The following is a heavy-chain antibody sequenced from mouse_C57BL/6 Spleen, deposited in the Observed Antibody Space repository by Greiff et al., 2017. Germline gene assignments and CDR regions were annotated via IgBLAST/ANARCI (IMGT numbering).Heavy chain of an antibody. D-gene: IGHD1-1*01. Sequence: QVQLQQPGAELVRPGSSVKLSCKASGYTFTSYWMHWVKQRPIQGLEWIGNIDPSDSETHYNQKFKDKATLTVDKSSSTAYMQLSSLTSEDSSVYYCARFHYGSSSLYFDYWGQGTTLTVSS. V-gene: IGHV1-52*01. J-gene: IGHJ2*01. CDR1: GYTFTSYW. CDR2: IDPSDSET. CDR3: ARFHYGSSSLYFDY.